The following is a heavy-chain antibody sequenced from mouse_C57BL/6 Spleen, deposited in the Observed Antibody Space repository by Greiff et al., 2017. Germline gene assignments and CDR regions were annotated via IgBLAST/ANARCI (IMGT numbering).Heavy chain of an antibody. CDR1: GYTFTDYY. J-gene: IGHJ4*01. Sequence: VKLMESGAELVKPGASVKISCKASGYTFTDYYINWVKQRPGQGLEWIGKIGPGSGSTYYNEKFKGKATLTADKSSSTAYMQLSSLTSEDSAVYFCASYGSSYNYAMDYWGQGTSVTVSS. D-gene: IGHD1-1*01. CDR2: IGPGSGST. V-gene: IGHV1-77*01. CDR3: ASYGSSYNYAMDY.